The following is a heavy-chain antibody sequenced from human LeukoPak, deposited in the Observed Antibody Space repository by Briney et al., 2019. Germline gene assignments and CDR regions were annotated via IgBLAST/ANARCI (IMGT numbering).Heavy chain of an antibody. CDR1: GFTFGSYS. J-gene: IGHJ4*02. CDR3: ARDYRSSSGWTVDY. CDR2: ISTSSSTI. Sequence: HPGGSLRLSCAASGFTFGSYSMNWVRQAPGKGLEWVSYISTSSSTIYYADSVKGRFTISRDNAKNSLYLQMNSLRDEDTAVYYCARDYRSSSGWTVDYWGQGTLVTVSS. V-gene: IGHV3-48*02. D-gene: IGHD6-19*01.